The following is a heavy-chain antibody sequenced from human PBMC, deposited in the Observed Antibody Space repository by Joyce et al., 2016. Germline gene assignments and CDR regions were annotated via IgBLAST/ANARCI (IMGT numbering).Heavy chain of an antibody. J-gene: IGHJ4*02. D-gene: IGHD6-19*01. Sequence: QVQLQESGPGLVKPSETLSLTCTVSGVSISSYYWNWIRQSPGKGLEWIGYSYSSGGPDYHPSLKNRVTLSIDASKNQFSLKLTSVTAADTAVYYCARGGSSGWTKGSLDWWGQGTLVTVSS. CDR3: ARGGSSGWTKGSLDW. CDR2: SYSSGGP. CDR1: GVSISSYY. V-gene: IGHV4-59*01.